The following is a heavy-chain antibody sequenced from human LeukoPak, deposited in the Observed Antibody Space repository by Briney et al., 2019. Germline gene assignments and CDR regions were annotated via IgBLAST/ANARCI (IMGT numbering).Heavy chain of an antibody. D-gene: IGHD4-11*01. V-gene: IGHV3-23*01. J-gene: IGHJ4*02. CDR3: AKEKYSNGLFDY. CDR1: GFTFSTYA. CDR2: ISGSSGSK. Sequence: GGPLKLSCAASGFTFSTYAMSWVRQAPGKGLEWVSAISGSSGSKYYADSVKGRFTMSRDNSKNMLYLQMNSLRAEDTALYYCAKEKYSNGLFDYWGQGTLVTVSS.